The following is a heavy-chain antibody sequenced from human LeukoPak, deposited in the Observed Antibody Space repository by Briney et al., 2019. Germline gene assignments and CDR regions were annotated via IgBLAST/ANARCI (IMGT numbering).Heavy chain of an antibody. CDR2: INYSGNT. CDR1: GGSISNYY. CDR3: ARLNVLNNSVLHHFDR. D-gene: IGHD1/OR15-1a*01. V-gene: IGHV4-59*08. Sequence: SETLSLTCTVSGGSISNYYWSWLRHPPGKGLEWMGYINYSGNTYYNPSLKSRVTISVDTSKNHFSLKLNSVTAADTAVYYCARLNVLNNSVLHHFDRWGEGRPVTV. J-gene: IGHJ4*02.